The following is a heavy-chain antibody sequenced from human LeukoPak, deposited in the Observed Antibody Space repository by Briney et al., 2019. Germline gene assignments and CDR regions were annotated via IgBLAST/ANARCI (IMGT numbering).Heavy chain of an antibody. CDR3: ARDSGYDSLPYYYYGMDV. CDR2: ISSSGSTI. V-gene: IGHV3-11*01. CDR1: GFTVSSNF. D-gene: IGHD5-12*01. Sequence: GGSLRLSCAASGFTVSSNFMSWIRQAPGKGLEWVSYISSSGSTIYYADSVKGRFTISRDNAKNSLYLQMNSLRAEDTAVYYCARDSGYDSLPYYYYGMDVWGQGTTVTVSS. J-gene: IGHJ6*02.